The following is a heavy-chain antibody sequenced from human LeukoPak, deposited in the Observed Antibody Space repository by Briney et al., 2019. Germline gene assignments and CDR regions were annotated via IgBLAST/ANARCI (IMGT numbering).Heavy chain of an antibody. J-gene: IGHJ4*02. Sequence: ASVKVSCKASGYTFTGYYMHWVRQAPGQGLEWMGWINPNSGGTNYAQKFQGRVTMTRDTSISTAYMELSRLRSDDTAVYYCARDPLEYYGILTGISPPYFDYWGQGTLVTVSS. V-gene: IGHV1-2*02. D-gene: IGHD3-9*01. CDR2: INPNSGGT. CDR1: GYTFTGYY. CDR3: ARDPLEYYGILTGISPPYFDY.